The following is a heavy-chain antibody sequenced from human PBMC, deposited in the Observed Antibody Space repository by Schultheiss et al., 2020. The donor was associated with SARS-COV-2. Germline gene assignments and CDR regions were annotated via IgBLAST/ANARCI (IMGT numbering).Heavy chain of an antibody. CDR1: GDIFSKYG. J-gene: IGHJ6*02. CDR3: ATDGGYCSSTSCHYGMDV. CDR2: TIPIFGVT. Sequence: SVKVSCKASGDIFSKYGFSWVRQVPGQGLEWMGGTIPIFGVTHYAQKFQGRATITADKSTSTVYMELSSLTSEDTAVYYCATDGGYCSSTSCHYGMDVWGQGTTVTVSS. V-gene: IGHV1-69*10. D-gene: IGHD2-2*01.